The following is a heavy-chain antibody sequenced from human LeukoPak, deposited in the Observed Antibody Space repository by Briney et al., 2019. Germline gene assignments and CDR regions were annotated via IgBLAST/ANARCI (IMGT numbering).Heavy chain of an antibody. CDR2: IYNGGST. CDR3: ARDNVAVAGTDY. D-gene: IGHD6-19*01. J-gene: IGHJ4*02. Sequence: GGSLRLSCAASGFTVSSNYMTWVRQAPGKGLEWVSVIYNGGSTYYADSVKGRFTISRDNSKNTLYLQMNSLRAEDTAVYYCARDNVAVAGTDYWGQGTLVTVSS. CDR1: GFTVSSNY. V-gene: IGHV3-66*01.